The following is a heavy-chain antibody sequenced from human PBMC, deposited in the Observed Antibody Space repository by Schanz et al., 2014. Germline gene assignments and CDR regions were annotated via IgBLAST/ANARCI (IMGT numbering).Heavy chain of an antibody. CDR3: AGDWASGRYYSDY. CDR1: GFTFSDYY. J-gene: IGHJ4*02. V-gene: IGHV3-11*04. Sequence: QVHLVESGGGLVKPGGSLRLSCAASGFTFSDYYMNWIRQAPGKGLEWVSYISSSGSTIYYADSVKGRFTISRDNAKNSLFLQMNSLRTEDTAVYYCAGDWASGRYYSDYWGQGTLVTVSS. CDR2: ISSSGSTI. D-gene: IGHD1-26*01.